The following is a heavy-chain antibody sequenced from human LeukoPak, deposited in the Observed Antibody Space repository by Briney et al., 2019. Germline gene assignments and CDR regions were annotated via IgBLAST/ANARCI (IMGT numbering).Heavy chain of an antibody. J-gene: IGHJ4*02. V-gene: IGHV1-2*02. CDR1: GYTFTGYY. CDR2: INPNSGGT. CDR3: ARGRYYYDSGGFPSLDS. Sequence: ASVKVSCKASGYTFTGYYMHWVLQAPGQGLEWMGWINPNSGGTNYAQKFQGRVTMTRDTSISTAYMELSGLRSDDTAVYYCARGRYYYDSGGFPSLDSWGQGTLVTVSS. D-gene: IGHD3-22*01.